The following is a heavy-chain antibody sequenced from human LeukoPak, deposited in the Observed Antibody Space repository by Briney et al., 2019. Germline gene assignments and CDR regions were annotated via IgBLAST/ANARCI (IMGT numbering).Heavy chain of an antibody. J-gene: IGHJ5*02. CDR1: GFTFSTYW. CDR3: ATDGAGFDT. CDR2: ISGDGSDT. Sequence: GGSLRLSCAASGFTFSTYWIHWVRQAPGKGLVWVSRISGDGSDTRYADSVKGRFTISRDNAKKSLYLEMTNLRAEDTAVYYCATDGAGFDTWGQGVLVTVSS. V-gene: IGHV3-74*01.